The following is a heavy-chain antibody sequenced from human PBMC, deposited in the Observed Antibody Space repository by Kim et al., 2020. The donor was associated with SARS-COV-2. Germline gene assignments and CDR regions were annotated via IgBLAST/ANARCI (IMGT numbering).Heavy chain of an antibody. J-gene: IGHJ2*01. CDR2: ISYDGSKE. CDR1: GFIFSNFG. V-gene: IGHV3-30*18. CDR3: AKDKVVAAIKSWFGYFDG. D-gene: IGHD2-15*01. Sequence: GRSLRLSCEASGFIFSNFGMYWVRQAPGKGLEWVAFISYDGSKEDYADSVKGRFAISRDSSKNSVYLQMTSLRPEDTALYYCAKDKVVAAIKSWFGYFDGWGRGTLVTVSS.